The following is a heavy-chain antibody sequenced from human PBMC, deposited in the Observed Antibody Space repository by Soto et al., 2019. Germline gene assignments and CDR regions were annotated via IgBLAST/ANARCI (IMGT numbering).Heavy chain of an antibody. V-gene: IGHV1-24*01. CDR1: GYTLTETS. J-gene: IGHJ4*02. D-gene: IGHD3-22*01. CDR2: SNPEDGET. CDR3: ARDDSVGYDSSGDARTLALD. Sequence: ASVKVSCKVSGYTLTETSIHWVRQAPGIGLEWMGGSNPEDGETIYAQKVQGRVIMTEDTSTDTAYMELSSLRSEDTAVYCCARDDSVGYDSSGDARTLALDWGQGTLVTSPQ.